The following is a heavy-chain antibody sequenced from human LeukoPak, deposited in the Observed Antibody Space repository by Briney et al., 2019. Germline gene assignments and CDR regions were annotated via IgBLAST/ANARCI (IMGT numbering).Heavy chain of an antibody. CDR2: ISSSGSTI. V-gene: IGHV3-48*04. CDR1: GFTFSNYG. CDR3: AELGITMIGGV. Sequence: GGSPRLSCAASGFTFSNYGMSWVRQAPGKGLEWVSYISSSGSTIYYADSVKGRFTISRDNAKNSLYLQMNSLRAEDTAVYYCAELGITMIGGVWGKGTTVTISS. J-gene: IGHJ6*04. D-gene: IGHD3-10*02.